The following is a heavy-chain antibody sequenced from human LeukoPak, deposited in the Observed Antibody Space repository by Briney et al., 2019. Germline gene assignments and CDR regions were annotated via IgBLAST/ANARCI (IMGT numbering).Heavy chain of an antibody. CDR3: AESPIAADPRFDY. D-gene: IGHD6-13*01. CDR1: GFTFSSYW. J-gene: IGHJ4*02. V-gene: IGHV3-21*01. Sequence: GGSLRLSCAASGFTFSSYWMHWVRQAPGKGLEWVSSISSSSSYIYYADSVKGQFTISRDNAKNSLYLQMNSLRAEDTAVYYCAESPIAADPRFDYWGQGTLVTVSS. CDR2: ISSSSSYI.